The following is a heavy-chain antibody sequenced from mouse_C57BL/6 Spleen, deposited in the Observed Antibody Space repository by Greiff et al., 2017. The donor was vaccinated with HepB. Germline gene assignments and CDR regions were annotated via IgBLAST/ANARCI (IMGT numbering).Heavy chain of an antibody. Sequence: EVKLVESGPGLVKPSQSLSLTCSVPGYSITSGYYWDWIRQFPGNKLEWMGYISYDGSNNYNPSLKNRISITRDTSKNQFFLKLNSVTTEDTATYCCARDPPYGSMDYWGQGTSVTVSS. V-gene: IGHV3-6*01. CDR1: GYSITSGYY. D-gene: IGHD1-1*01. CDR2: ISYDGSN. CDR3: ARDPPYGSMDY. J-gene: IGHJ4*01.